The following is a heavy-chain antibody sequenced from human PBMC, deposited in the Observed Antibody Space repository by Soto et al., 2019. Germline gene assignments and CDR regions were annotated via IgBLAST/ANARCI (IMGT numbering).Heavy chain of an antibody. Sequence: QVQLVQSGAEVKKPGSSVKVSCKASGGTFSSYTISWVRQAPGQGIEWMGRIIHILGIANYAQKFQGRVTITADKSTSTDYMELSSLRSEDTAVYYCARGQRGYGGDYWGQGTLVTVSS. CDR1: GGTFSSYT. CDR2: IIHILGIA. CDR3: ARGQRGYGGDY. V-gene: IGHV1-69*02. J-gene: IGHJ4*02. D-gene: IGHD4-17*01.